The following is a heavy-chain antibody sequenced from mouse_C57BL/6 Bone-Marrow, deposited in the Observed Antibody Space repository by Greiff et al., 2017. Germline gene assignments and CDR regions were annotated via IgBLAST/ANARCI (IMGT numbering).Heavy chain of an antibody. CDR2: INPNNGGT. V-gene: IGHV1-26*01. CDR1: GYTFTDYY. J-gene: IGHJ2*01. Sequence: EVQLQQSGPELVKPGASVKISCKASGYTFTDYYMNWVKQSHGKSLEWIGDINPNNGGTSYNQKFKGKATLTVDKSSTTAYMELRSLTSEVSAVYYGARRGNNNFLDYGGQGTTPKVSA. D-gene: IGHD1-3*01. CDR3: ARRGNNNFLDY.